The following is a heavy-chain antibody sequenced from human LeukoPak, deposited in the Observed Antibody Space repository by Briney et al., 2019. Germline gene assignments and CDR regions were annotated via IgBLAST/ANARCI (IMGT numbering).Heavy chain of an antibody. Sequence: SETLSLTCAVYGGSFSGYYWSWIRQPPGKGLEWIGEINHSGSINYNPSLKSRVTISVDTSKNQFSLKLSSVTAADTAVYYCARGHYDYVWGSYRYTGGFFDYWGQGTLVTVSS. J-gene: IGHJ4*02. V-gene: IGHV4-34*01. CDR3: ARGHYDYVWGSYRYTGGFFDY. D-gene: IGHD3-16*02. CDR1: GGSFSGYY. CDR2: INHSGSI.